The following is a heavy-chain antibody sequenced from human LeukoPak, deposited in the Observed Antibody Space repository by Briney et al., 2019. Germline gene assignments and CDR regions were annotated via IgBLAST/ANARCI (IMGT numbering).Heavy chain of an antibody. V-gene: IGHV1-18*01. CDR1: GYTFTSYG. Sequence: ASVKVSCKASGYTFTSYGISWVRQAPGQGLEWMGWISAYNGNTNYAQKLQGRVTMTTDTSTSTAYMELRSLRSDDTAVYYCARVVVVLRFLEWTPGNYGMDVGGQGTTVTVS. J-gene: IGHJ6*02. D-gene: IGHD3-3*01. CDR2: ISAYNGNT. CDR3: ARVVVVLRFLEWTPGNYGMDV.